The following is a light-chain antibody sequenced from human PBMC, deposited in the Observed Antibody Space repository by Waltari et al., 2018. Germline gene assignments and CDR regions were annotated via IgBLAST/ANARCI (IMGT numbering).Light chain of an antibody. V-gene: IGKV4-1*01. CDR1: QSIMYSSTNQNF. J-gene: IGKJ3*01. CDR3: QQYFVTPFT. Sequence: DIVMTQSPDSLAVSLGERATINCKSRQSIMYSSTNQNFLAWYQKKPGHPPKLLIYWASTRQSGVPDRFTGSWSGTDFTLTISSLQAEDVAVYYCQQYFVTPFTFGPGTRVEIK. CDR2: WAS.